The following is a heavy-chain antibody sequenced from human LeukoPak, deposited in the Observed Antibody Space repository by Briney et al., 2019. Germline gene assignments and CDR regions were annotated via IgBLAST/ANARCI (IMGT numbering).Heavy chain of an antibody. D-gene: IGHD2-2*01. CDR2: IYSSGIF. V-gene: IGHV4-61*02. CDR1: SGSISSPPYY. Sequence: SQTLSLTCTVSSGSISSPPYYWSWIRQPAGKEVEWIGRIYSSGIFDYNPSLKSRVTLSIDTSKNSFSLRLSSVTATDTAVYYCARGPGPATKEAFDIWGQGTMVTVSS. J-gene: IGHJ3*02. CDR3: ARGPGPATKEAFDI.